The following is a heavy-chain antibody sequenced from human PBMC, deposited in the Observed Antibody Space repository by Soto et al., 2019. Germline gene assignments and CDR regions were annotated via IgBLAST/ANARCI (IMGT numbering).Heavy chain of an antibody. CDR3: ARIKSGYSYGSIIDF. CDR2: VFYSGRT. CDR1: GGSINNFH. D-gene: IGHD5-18*01. Sequence: QVHLQESGPGLVKPSETLALTCSVSGGSINNFHWSWIRQPPGKGLEWIGFVFYSGRTTYNPSLQSRVTISVATSHNHFSLKVRSVTAADTATYYCARIKSGYSYGSIIDFWGQGKLVTVSS. V-gene: IGHV4-59*01. J-gene: IGHJ4*02.